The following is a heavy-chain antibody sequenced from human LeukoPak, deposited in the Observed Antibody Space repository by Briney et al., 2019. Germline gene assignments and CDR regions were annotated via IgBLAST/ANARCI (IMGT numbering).Heavy chain of an antibody. J-gene: IGHJ4*02. Sequence: GGSLRLSCAASGFTFSSYSMNWVRQAPGKGLEWVSYISSSSSVIYYADSVKGRFTISRDNAKNSLYLQMNSLRDEDTALYYCARDGGAVAGTLSATYWGQGTLVTVSS. V-gene: IGHV3-48*02. CDR3: ARDGGAVAGTLSATY. CDR2: ISSSSSVI. D-gene: IGHD6-19*01. CDR1: GFTFSSYS.